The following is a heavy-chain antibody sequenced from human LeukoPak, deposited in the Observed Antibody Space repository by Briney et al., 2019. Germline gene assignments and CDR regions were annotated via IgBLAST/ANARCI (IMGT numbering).Heavy chain of an antibody. CDR3: ARDASGGYELDY. CDR1: GFTFSSYG. CDR2: IWYDGSNK. D-gene: IGHD3-10*01. V-gene: IGHV3-33*01. J-gene: IGHJ4*02. Sequence: PGGSLRLSCAASGFTFSSYGTHWVRQAPGKGLEWVAVIWYDGSNKYYADSVKGRFTISRDNSKNTLYLQMNSLRAEDTAVYYCARDASGGYELDYWGQGTLVTVSS.